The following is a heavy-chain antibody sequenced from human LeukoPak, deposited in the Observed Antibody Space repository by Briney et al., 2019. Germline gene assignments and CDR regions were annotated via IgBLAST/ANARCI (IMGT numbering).Heavy chain of an antibody. CDR1: GYTFTGYY. V-gene: IGHV1-2*02. CDR2: INPNSGGT. Sequence: ASVKVSCKASGYTFTGYYMHWVRQAPGQGLEWMGWINPNSGGTNYAQKFQGRVTMTRDTSISTAYMELSRLRSDDTAVYYCARASKYYDILRGFDYWGQGTLVTLSS. J-gene: IGHJ4*02. CDR3: ARASKYYDILRGFDY. D-gene: IGHD3-9*01.